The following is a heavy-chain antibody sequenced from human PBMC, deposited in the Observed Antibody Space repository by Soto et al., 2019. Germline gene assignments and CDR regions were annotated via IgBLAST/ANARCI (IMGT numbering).Heavy chain of an antibody. CDR3: AGRVGYCSSTSCYGGAFDI. V-gene: IGHV3-48*01. J-gene: IGHJ3*02. CDR2: ISSSSSTI. Sequence: PGGSMSLSCAASGFNFSSYSMNWVRPAPGKGLEWVSYISSSSSTIYYADSVKGRFTISRDNAKNSLYLQMNSLRAEDTAVYYCAGRVGYCSSTSCYGGAFDIWGQGTMVSVSS. D-gene: IGHD2-2*01. CDR1: GFNFSSYS.